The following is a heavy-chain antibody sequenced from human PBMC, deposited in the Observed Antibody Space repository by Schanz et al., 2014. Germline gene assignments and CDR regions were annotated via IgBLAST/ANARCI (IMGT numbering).Heavy chain of an antibody. V-gene: IGHV3-30*02. CDR1: GFTFSDSW. J-gene: IGHJ4*02. CDR2: IRYDGSSK. Sequence: VQLVESGGGLVQPGGSLRLSCAASGFTFSDSWMHWVRQAPGKGLVWVAFIRYDGSSKYYADSVRGRFTISRDDSKNSLYLQMNSLRPEDTALYYCAKVQTHTLYGGNSCFDYWGQGTLVTVSS. CDR3: AKVQTHTLYGGNSCFDY. D-gene: IGHD2-21*02.